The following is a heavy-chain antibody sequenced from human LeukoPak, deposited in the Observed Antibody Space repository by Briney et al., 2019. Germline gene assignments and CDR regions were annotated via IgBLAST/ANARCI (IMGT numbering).Heavy chain of an antibody. D-gene: IGHD3-10*01. V-gene: IGHV3-23*01. CDR1: GFTFRSYV. CDR3: AKVVGIWIGEMFDAFDV. Sequence: PGGSLRLSCAASGFTFRSYVMNWVRQAPGKGLGWVSAISHSGDRTYYADSVKGRFTISRDNSKNILYLQMNGLRAEDTALYYCAKVVGIWIGEMFDAFDVWGHGTMVAVSS. J-gene: IGHJ3*01. CDR2: ISHSGDRT.